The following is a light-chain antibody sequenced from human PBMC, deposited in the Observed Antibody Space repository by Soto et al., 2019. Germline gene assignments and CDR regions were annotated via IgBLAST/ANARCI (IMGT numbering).Light chain of an antibody. Sequence: DIQMTQSPFSLSASVGDRVTITCRASQGIRHLGCFQQKPGEAPKRLIYATSNLESGAPSRFSGSGSGTEFTLTITSLQPEDFATYFCLQHNTYPYTFGQGTTVDIK. V-gene: IGKV1-17*01. J-gene: IGKJ2*01. CDR1: QGIRH. CDR2: ATS. CDR3: LQHNTYPYT.